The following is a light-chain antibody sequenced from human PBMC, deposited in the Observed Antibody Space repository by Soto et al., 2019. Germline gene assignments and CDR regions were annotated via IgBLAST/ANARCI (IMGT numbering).Light chain of an antibody. J-gene: IGKJ1*01. Sequence: DIQMTQSPSTLSPFVGDRVTITCRASQSIGVWLAWYQQKPGKAPKLLIYDASNLQTGVPSRFSGSGSGTEFTLTISSLRPDDFATYYCQQYDVDSGTFGQGTKVDIK. CDR2: DAS. V-gene: IGKV1-5*01. CDR3: QQYDVDSGT. CDR1: QSIGVW.